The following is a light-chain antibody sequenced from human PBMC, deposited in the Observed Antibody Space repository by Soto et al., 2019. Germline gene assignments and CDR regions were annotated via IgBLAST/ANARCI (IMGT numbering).Light chain of an antibody. J-gene: IGLJ1*01. V-gene: IGLV2-8*01. CDR1: SSDVGGYNY. CDR2: EVN. Sequence: QSALTQPPSASGSPGQSVTISCTGTSSDVGGYNYVSWYQQYPDKAPKLMIYEVNKRPSGVPDRFSGSKSGNTASLTVSGLQAEDEADYHCSSYAGSILYVFGTGTKVTVL. CDR3: SSYAGSILYV.